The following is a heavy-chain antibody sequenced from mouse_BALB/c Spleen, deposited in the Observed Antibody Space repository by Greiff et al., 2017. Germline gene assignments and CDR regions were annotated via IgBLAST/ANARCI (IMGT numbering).Heavy chain of an antibody. D-gene: IGHD4-1*01. V-gene: IGHV1S137*01. CDR2: ISTYYGDA. CDR1: GYTFTDYA. J-gene: IGHJ4*01. CDR3: ARKGILGNYYAMDY. Sequence: VQLQQSGAELVRPGVSVKISCKGSGYTFTDYAMHWVKQSHAKSLEWIGVISTYYGDASYNQKFKGKATMTVDKSSSTAYMELARLTSEDSAIYYCARKGILGNYYAMDYWGQGTSVTVSS.